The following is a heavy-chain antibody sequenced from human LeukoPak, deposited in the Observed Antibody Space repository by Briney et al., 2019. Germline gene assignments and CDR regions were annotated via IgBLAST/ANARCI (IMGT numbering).Heavy chain of an antibody. Sequence: GGSLRLSCAASGFTFSSYWMHWVRQAPGKGLVWVSRINSDGSSTSYADSVKGRFTISRDNAKNTLYLQMNSLRAEDTAVYYCARVPGIVGAQGFWFDPWGQGTLVTVSS. D-gene: IGHD1-26*01. CDR2: INSDGSST. J-gene: IGHJ5*02. CDR1: GFTFSSYW. V-gene: IGHV3-74*01. CDR3: ARVPGIVGAQGFWFDP.